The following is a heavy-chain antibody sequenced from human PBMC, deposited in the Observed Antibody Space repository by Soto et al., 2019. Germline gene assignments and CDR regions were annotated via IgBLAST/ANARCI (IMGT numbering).Heavy chain of an antibody. V-gene: IGHV3-21*01. D-gene: IGHD2-15*01. Sequence: EVLLVESGGGLVKPGGSLRLSCAASGFTFSTYSMNWVRQDPGKGLEWVSSINTASYIYYADSVKGRFTISRDDAKNSLYLQMNSLRDADTAVYYCAREGGYCNGGGWRYFYYRGQGTLVNVSS. CDR3: AREGGYCNGGGWRYFYY. CDR2: INTASYI. J-gene: IGHJ4*02. CDR1: GFTFSTYS.